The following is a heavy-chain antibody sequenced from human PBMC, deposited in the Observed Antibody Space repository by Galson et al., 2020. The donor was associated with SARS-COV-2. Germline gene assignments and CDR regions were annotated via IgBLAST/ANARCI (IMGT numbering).Heavy chain of an antibody. CDR2: ISGNRGRT. J-gene: IGHJ4*02. D-gene: IGHD6-19*01. CDR3: AKTGSVAGAADY. V-gene: IGHV3-23*01. Sequence: GESLKISCAVSGFTLNTYAMSWVRQAPGKGLEWVSGISGNRGRTYYADSVKGRFTISRDISDNMLYLLMNSLRVEDTAVYYCAKTGSVAGAADYWGQGTLVTVS. CDR1: GFTLNTYA.